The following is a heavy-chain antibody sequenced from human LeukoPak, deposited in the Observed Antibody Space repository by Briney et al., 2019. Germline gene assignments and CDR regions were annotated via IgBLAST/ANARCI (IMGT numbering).Heavy chain of an antibody. CDR3: TREYGSQSYYYDY. CDR2: ISGSGDST. Sequence: GGSLRLSCAASGFTFSSYAMTWVRPAPGNGLEWVSAISGSGDSTHYADSVKGRLTISRDNSKNTLYLHMKSLRAEDTAVYYCTREYGSQSYYYDYWGQGTLVTVSS. CDR1: GFTFSSYA. V-gene: IGHV3-23*01. D-gene: IGHD3-10*01. J-gene: IGHJ4*02.